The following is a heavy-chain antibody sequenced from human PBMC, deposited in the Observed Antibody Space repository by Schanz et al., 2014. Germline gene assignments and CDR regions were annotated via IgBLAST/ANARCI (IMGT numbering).Heavy chain of an antibody. CDR1: GYVFTAYY. D-gene: IGHD4-17*01. CDR2: IIPSLGLA. J-gene: IGHJ4*02. V-gene: IGHV1-69*09. CDR3: ARGYGDSPTDF. Sequence: QGHLVQSGAEVKEPGASVQVSCKASGYVFTAYYMHWVRQAPGQGLEWMGRIIPSLGLAKYEQKFQDKVTITADRSTSTAYMELSSLRSEDTAVYYCARGYGDSPTDFWGQGTLVIVSS.